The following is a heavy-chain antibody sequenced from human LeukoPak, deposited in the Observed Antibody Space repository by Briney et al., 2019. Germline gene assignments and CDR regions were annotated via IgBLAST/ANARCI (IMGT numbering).Heavy chain of an antibody. Sequence: PSETLSLTCTVSGGSISSYYWTWIRQPPGKGLEWLGYIYYSGSTSYNPSLKSRVTISLDTSKNQFSLRLTSVTAADTAVYYCAREDSSGWVWGQGTLVTVSS. J-gene: IGHJ4*02. D-gene: IGHD6-19*01. CDR2: IYYSGST. V-gene: IGHV4-59*01. CDR1: GGSISSYY. CDR3: AREDSSGWV.